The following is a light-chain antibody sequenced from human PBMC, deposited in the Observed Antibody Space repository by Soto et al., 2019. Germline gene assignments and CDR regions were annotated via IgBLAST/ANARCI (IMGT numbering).Light chain of an antibody. CDR1: QDVNNW. CDR2: EAS. CDR3: QQYDSCLS. V-gene: IGKV1-5*03. Sequence: DRQMTQSPSTLSAYVGDRVTITCRASQDVNNWLAWYQQKPGKAPKLLIYEASSLVTGVPSRFSGSGSGTEFTLTISSQQPDDFATYYCQQYDSCLSFGQGTKVDI. J-gene: IGKJ1*01.